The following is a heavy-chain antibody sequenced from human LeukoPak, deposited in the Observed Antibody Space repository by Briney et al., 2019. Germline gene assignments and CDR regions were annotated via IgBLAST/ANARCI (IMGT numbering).Heavy chain of an antibody. CDR2: ISGDGSGT. CDR1: GFTLRDYW. CDR3: ARYSSSSGGPSYYLDY. J-gene: IGHJ4*02. D-gene: IGHD6-6*01. V-gene: IGHV3-74*01. Sequence: GGSLRLSCAASGFTLRDYWMHWVRQVPGRGLVWVSRISGDGSGTNYADSVKGRFTISRDNAKNTVYLQINNLRAQDTAVYFCARYSSSSGGPSYYLDYWGQGTLVTVSS.